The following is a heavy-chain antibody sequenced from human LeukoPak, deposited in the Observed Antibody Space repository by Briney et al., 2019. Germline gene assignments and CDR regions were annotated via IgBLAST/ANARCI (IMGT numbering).Heavy chain of an antibody. CDR3: ARDRDSSKIDY. J-gene: IGHJ4*02. CDR2: ISSSSYI. CDR1: GFTFSSYS. D-gene: IGHD6-13*01. Sequence: PGGSLRLSCAASGFTFSSYSMNWVRQAPGKGLEWVSSISSSSYIYYADSVKGRFTISRDNAKNSLYLQMNSLRAEDTAVYYCARDRDSSKIDYWGQGTLVTVSS. V-gene: IGHV3-21*01.